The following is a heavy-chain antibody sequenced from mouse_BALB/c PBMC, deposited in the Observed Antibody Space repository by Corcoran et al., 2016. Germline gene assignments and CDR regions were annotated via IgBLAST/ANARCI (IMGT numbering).Heavy chain of an antibody. V-gene: IGHV14-3*02. Sequence: EVQLQQSGAELVKPGASVKLSCTASGFNIKDTYMHWVKQRPEQGLEWIGRIDPANGNTKYDPKFQGKATITADTSSNTAYLQLSSLTSEDTAVYYCANWDWYFDVWGAGPRSPSPQ. CDR2: IDPANGNT. CDR1: GFNIKDTY. CDR3: ANWDWYFDV. J-gene: IGHJ1*01. D-gene: IGHD4-1*01.